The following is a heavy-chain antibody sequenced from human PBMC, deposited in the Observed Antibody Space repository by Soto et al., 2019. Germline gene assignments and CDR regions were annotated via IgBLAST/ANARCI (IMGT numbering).Heavy chain of an antibody. Sequence: GESLKISCAGSGFTFSSDWMSWVRQAPGKGLEWVANINQDGSTKDYVDSVKGRFTISRDNAKNSLYLQMNSLRAEDTALYYCARSQFWGKGTTVTVSS. V-gene: IGHV3-7*01. J-gene: IGHJ6*04. CDR3: ARSQF. CDR1: GFTFSSDW. CDR2: INQDGSTK.